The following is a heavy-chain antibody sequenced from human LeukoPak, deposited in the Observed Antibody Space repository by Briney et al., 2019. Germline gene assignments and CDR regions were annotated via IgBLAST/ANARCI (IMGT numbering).Heavy chain of an antibody. V-gene: IGHV4-59*01. CDR1: GDSISSYY. CDR2: IYYRGST. CDR3: ARVSYYYDSSGYTYYFDY. Sequence: PSETLSLTCTVAGDSISSYYCSWIRQPPGKGLEWIGYIYYRGSTNYNPSLKSRVTISVDTSKNQFSLKLSSVTAADTAVYYCARVSYYYDSSGYTYYFDYWGQGTLVTVSS. J-gene: IGHJ4*02. D-gene: IGHD3-22*01.